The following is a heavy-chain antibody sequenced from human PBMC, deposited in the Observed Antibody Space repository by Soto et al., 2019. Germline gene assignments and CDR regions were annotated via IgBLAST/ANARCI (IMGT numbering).Heavy chain of an antibody. CDR2: IYYSGST. J-gene: IGHJ5*02. D-gene: IGHD3-3*01. V-gene: IGHV4-59*08. CDR3: ARHKFRVLRFLEWRQGGDCFDP. CDR1: GGSISSYY. Sequence: SETLSLTCTVSGGSISSYYWSWIRQPPGKGLEWIGCIYYSGSTNYNPSLKSRVTISVDTSKNQFSLKLSSVTAADTAVYYCARHKFRVLRFLEWRQGGDCFDPWCQGTLVTGSS.